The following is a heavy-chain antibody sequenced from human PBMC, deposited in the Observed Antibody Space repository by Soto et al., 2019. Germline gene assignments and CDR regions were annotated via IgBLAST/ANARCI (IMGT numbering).Heavy chain of an antibody. CDR2: INPSGAPL. Sequence: QVQLVESGGGLVEPGGSLRLSCAASGFTFSDYHMTWIRQAPGKGLEWVAYINPSGAPLYYADSVKGRFTISRDNAKNSLYLQMNSLRGDDTAVYYCASLGQFDYWGQGTLVTVSS. CDR3: ASLGQFDY. V-gene: IGHV3-11*01. CDR1: GFTFSDYH. J-gene: IGHJ4*02.